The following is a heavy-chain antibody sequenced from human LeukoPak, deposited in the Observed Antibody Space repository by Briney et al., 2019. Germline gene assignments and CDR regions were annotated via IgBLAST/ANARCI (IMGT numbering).Heavy chain of an antibody. Sequence: PGGSLRLSCAASGFTFSSYEMNWVRQAPGKGLEWVSSISSSSTSIYYADSVKGRFTISRDNAKISLYLQMNSLRAEDTAVYYCARGYSGWYFDLWGRGTLVTVSS. CDR2: ISSSSTSI. CDR3: ARGYSGWYFDL. D-gene: IGHD3-10*01. CDR1: GFTFSSYE. V-gene: IGHV3-21*01. J-gene: IGHJ2*01.